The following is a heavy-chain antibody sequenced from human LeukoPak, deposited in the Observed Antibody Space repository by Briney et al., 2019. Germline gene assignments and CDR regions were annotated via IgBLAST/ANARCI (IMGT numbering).Heavy chain of an antibody. CDR3: ARGSRRFTLGG. CDR2: IYTSGST. D-gene: IGHD3-16*01. Sequence: SETLSLTCTVSGGSISSYCWSWVRQPAGKGLEWIGRIYTSGSTNYNPSLKSRVTMSVDTSKTQFSLKLSSVTAADTAVYYCARGSRRFTLGGWGQGTLVTVSS. J-gene: IGHJ4*02. V-gene: IGHV4-4*07. CDR1: GGSISSYC.